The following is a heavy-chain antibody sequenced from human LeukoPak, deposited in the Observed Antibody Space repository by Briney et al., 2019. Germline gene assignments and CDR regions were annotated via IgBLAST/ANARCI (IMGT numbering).Heavy chain of an antibody. D-gene: IGHD1-26*01. CDR3: ARGDLVGATSWFDP. J-gene: IGHJ5*02. CDR1: GYTFTSYD. Sequence: GASVKVSCKASGYTFTSYDINWVRQATGQGLEWMGGIIPIFGTANYAQKFQGRVTITTDESTSTAYMELSSLRSEDTAVYYCARGDLVGATSWFDPWGQGTLVTVSS. CDR2: IIPIFGTA. V-gene: IGHV1-69*05.